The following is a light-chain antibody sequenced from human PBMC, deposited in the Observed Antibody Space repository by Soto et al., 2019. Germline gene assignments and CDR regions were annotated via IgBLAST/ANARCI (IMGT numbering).Light chain of an antibody. J-gene: IGKJ5*01. CDR1: QSVGSD. V-gene: IGKV3-15*01. CDR2: GAS. Sequence: EIVMTKSPATLSVSPGERGSLSCRASQSVGSDLAWYQQIPGQAPRLLIYGASTRATGIPARVSGSGSGTEFTLTISSLQSEDFAVYYCQQYKNWPHTFGRGTRLEI. CDR3: QQYKNWPHT.